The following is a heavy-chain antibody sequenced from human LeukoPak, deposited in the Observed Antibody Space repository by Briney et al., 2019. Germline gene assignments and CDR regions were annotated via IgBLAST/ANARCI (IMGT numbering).Heavy chain of an antibody. CDR2: IYYSGST. Sequence: SETLSLTFTVLGVSFRPNDWTGIRQHPGKGLEWIGYIYYSGSTYYNPSLKSRVTISVDTSKNQFSLKLSSVTAADTAVYYCASGWGWFGELFPLSFHPWGQGTLVTVSS. J-gene: IGHJ5*02. V-gene: IGHV4-59*06. D-gene: IGHD3-10*01. CDR3: ASGWGWFGELFPLSFHP. CDR1: GVSFRPND.